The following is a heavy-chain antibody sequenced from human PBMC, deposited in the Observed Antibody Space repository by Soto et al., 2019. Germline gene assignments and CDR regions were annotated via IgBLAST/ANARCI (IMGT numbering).Heavy chain of an antibody. V-gene: IGHV1-69*13. Sequence: SVKVSCKATGGTFSSHGISWVRQAPGQGLEWMGVIIPMLVTPQYAQKFQGRVTITADELTSTVYMELTSLRPEDTAVCFCARETRPYYFDSSGYPDAFDIWGQGTVVTVSS. D-gene: IGHD3-22*01. CDR1: GGTFSSHG. J-gene: IGHJ3*02. CDR2: IIPMLVTP. CDR3: ARETRPYYFDSSGYPDAFDI.